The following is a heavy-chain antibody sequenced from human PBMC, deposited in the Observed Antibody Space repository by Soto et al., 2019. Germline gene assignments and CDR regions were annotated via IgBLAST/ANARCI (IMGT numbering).Heavy chain of an antibody. CDR3: ARDFHCSRGRCYDCFDP. CDR1: GYTFTSYG. V-gene: IGHV1-18*01. D-gene: IGHD2-15*01. CDR2: ISTYNDKR. Sequence: ASVKVSCKASGYTFTSYGISWLLQAPGQGLEWMGWISTYNDKRAYAQKLQGRVTMTTDTSTSTAYMELRSLRSDDTALYYCARDFHCSRGRCYDCFDPWGQGTLVTVSS. J-gene: IGHJ5*02.